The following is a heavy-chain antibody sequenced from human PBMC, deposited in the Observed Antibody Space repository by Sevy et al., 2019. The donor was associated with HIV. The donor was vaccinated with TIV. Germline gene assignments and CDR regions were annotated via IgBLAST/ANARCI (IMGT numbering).Heavy chain of an antibody. D-gene: IGHD6-19*01. CDR3: ARGSGWYLRYGMDV. CDR2: MNTNTGNT. CDR1: GFTFASYD. V-gene: IGHV1-8*02. J-gene: IGHJ6*02. Sequence: ASVKVSCKASGFTFASYDIHWVRQATGQGLEWMGWMNTNTGNTGFAQKFQGRVTMTRNTSITTAYMELSNLRSEDTAVYYWARGSGWYLRYGMDVWGQGTTVTVSS.